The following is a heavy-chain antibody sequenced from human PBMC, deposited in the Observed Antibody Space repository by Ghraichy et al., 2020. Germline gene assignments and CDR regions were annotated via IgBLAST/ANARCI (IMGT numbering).Heavy chain of an antibody. CDR1: GGSITNDY. J-gene: IGHJ5*02. D-gene: IGHD6-19*01. CDR2: IYTSGST. CDR3: ARRTAVPGTSAAWLDP. Sequence: SETLSLTCTVSGGSITNDYWTWLRQSPGKELEWIGYIYTSGSTKYNPSLQSRVSIYLDMSNKAVSLKLRSVTAADSAVYYCARRTAVPGTSAAWLDPWGPGILVTVSS. V-gene: IGHV4-4*09.